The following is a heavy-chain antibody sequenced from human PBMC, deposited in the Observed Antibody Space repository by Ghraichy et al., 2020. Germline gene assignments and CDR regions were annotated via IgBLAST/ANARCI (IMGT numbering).Heavy chain of an antibody. Sequence: LSLTCAASGFTFDDYTMHWVRQAPGKGLEWVSLISWDGGSTYYADSVKGRFTISRDNSKNSLYLQMNSLRTEDTALYYCAKDISDYESSPVGSWGQGTLVTVSS. D-gene: IGHD3-22*01. CDR2: ISWDGGST. CDR3: AKDISDYESSPVGS. CDR1: GFTFDDYT. J-gene: IGHJ5*02. V-gene: IGHV3-43*01.